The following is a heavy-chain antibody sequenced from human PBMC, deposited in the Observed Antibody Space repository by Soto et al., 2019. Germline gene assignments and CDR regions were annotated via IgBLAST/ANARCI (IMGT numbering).Heavy chain of an antibody. Sequence: QVQLQESGPGLVKPSQTLSLTCTVSGGSISTVDYWWSWIRQSPDMGLEWIGHIYDGGRTYNNPSLERRVPMSVDTSKIQLSLTLSSVSAADTAVYYCARGPSGDKVDSWGQGTLVTVSS. D-gene: IGHD7-27*01. CDR3: ARGPSGDKVDS. CDR1: GGSISTVDYW. J-gene: IGHJ4*02. CDR2: IYDGGRT. V-gene: IGHV4-30-4*01.